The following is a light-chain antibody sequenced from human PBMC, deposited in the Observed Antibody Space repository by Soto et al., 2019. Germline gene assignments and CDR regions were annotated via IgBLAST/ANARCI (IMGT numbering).Light chain of an antibody. CDR2: GAS. CDR3: QQYNTWPLIT. CDR1: QTVSRH. J-gene: IGKJ5*01. Sequence: IVLTQSPGTLSLSPGERATLSCRASQTVSRHLAWYQQKPGQAPRLLIFGASTRATGIPDTFSGSGSGTDFTLTISSLQSEDFAVYYCQQYNTWPLITFGPGTRWR. V-gene: IGKV3-15*01.